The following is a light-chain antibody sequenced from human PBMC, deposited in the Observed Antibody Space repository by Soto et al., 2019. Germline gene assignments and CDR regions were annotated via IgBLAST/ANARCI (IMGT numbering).Light chain of an antibody. V-gene: IGLV2-14*01. J-gene: IGLJ1*01. CDR1: SSDVGGYEF. Sequence: QSALTQPASVSGYPGQSITISCTGSSSDVGGYEFVSWYQQHPGKAPKLVISEVSVRPSGISDRFSGSKSGNTASLTISGLQADEEASYYCSSYTITTALVFGSGTKVTVL. CDR2: EVS. CDR3: SSYTITTALV.